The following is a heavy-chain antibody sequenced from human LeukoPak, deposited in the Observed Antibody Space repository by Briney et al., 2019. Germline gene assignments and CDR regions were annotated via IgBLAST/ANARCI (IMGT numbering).Heavy chain of an antibody. CDR2: IYYSGST. J-gene: IGHJ3*02. V-gene: IGHV4-59*01. D-gene: IGHD3-22*01. CDR1: GGSISSYY. Sequence: KPSETLSLTCTVSGGSISSYYWSWIRQPPGKGLEWIGYIYYSGSTNYNPSLKSRVTISVDTSKNQFSLKLSSVTAADTAVYYCARDYYDSSGYYSFAFDIWGQGTMVTVSS. CDR3: ARDYYDSSGYYSFAFDI.